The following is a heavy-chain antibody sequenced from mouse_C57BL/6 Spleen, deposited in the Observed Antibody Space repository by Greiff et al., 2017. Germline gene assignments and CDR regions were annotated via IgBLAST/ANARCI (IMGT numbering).Heavy chain of an antibody. CDR1: GYTFTSYW. D-gene: IGHD1-1*01. V-gene: IGHV1-7*01. Sequence: QVQLKQSGAELAKPGASVKLSCKASGYTFTSYWMHWVKQRPGQGLEWIGYINPSSGYTKYNQKFKDKATLTADKSSSTAYMQLSSLTYEDSAVYYCARWRITTVVATHYYAMDYWGQGTSVTVSS. CDR2: INPSSGYT. CDR3: ARWRITTVVATHYYAMDY. J-gene: IGHJ4*01.